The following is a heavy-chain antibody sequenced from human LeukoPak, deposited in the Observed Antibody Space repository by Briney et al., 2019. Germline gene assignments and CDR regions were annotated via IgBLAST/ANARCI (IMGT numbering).Heavy chain of an antibody. CDR2: ISWYSGSI. J-gene: IGHJ6*02. V-gene: IGHV3-9*01. D-gene: IGHD3-10*02. CDR1: GFPFDDYA. CDR3: AKVFDLTRSYGMDV. Sequence: PGRSLRLPCAASGFPFDDYAMHWVRQAPGKGLEWVSGISWYSGSIGYADSVKVRFTISRENAKNSLYLQMNSLRAGDTALYYCAKVFDLTRSYGMDVWGLGTTVTVSS.